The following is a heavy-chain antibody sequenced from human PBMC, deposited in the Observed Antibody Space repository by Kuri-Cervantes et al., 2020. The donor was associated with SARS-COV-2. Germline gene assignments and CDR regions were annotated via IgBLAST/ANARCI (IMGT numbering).Heavy chain of an antibody. Sequence: GSLRLSCAVYGGSFSGYYWSWIRQPPGKGLEWIGEINHSGSTNYNPSLKSRVTISVDTSKNQFSLKLSSVTAADTAVYYCARLYSSSWYYYYMDVWGKGTTVTVSS. CDR3: ARLYSSSWYYYYMDV. CDR1: GGSFSGYY. D-gene: IGHD6-13*01. CDR2: INHSGST. V-gene: IGHV4-34*01. J-gene: IGHJ6*03.